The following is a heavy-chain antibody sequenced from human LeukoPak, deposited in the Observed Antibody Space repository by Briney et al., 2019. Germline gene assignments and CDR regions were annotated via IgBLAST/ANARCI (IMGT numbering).Heavy chain of an antibody. J-gene: IGHJ4*02. CDR3: ARPGYCSSTTCYFDY. V-gene: IGHV3-21*01. CDR1: GFTFSTYS. CDR2: ITSASTYI. D-gene: IGHD2-2*01. Sequence: GGSLRLSCAASGFTFSTYSMNWVRQAPGEGLEWVSSITSASTYISYADSVKGRFAISRDDAKNSLFLQMNSLRAEDTAVYYCARPGYCSSTTCYFDYWGQGTLVTVSS.